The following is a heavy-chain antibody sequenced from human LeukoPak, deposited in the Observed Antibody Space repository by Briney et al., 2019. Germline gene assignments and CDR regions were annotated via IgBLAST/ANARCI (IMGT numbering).Heavy chain of an antibody. J-gene: IGHJ4*02. CDR3: ARDFGSVTNSFDY. Sequence: ASVKVSCKASGYTFTSYYMHWVRPAPGQGLEWMGWINPNSGDTKYGQKFQGRVTMTRDTSSSTAYMDLSSLRSDDTAMYYCARDFGSVTNSFDYWGQGTLVTV. D-gene: IGHD4-17*01. CDR2: INPNSGDT. CDR1: GYTFTSYY. V-gene: IGHV1-2*02.